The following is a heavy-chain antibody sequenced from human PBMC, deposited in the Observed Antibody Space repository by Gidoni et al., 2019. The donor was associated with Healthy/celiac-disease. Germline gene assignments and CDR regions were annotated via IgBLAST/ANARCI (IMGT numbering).Heavy chain of an antibody. J-gene: IGHJ6*03. CDR2: ISGSGGST. D-gene: IGHD2-2*01. CDR3: AKDLDYYGIVVVPAATGGMDV. V-gene: IGHV3-23*01. CDR1: GLTFSSYA. Sequence: EVQLLESGGGLVQPGGSLRLSCAASGLTFSSYAMSWVRQAPGKGLEWVSAISGSGGSTYYADSVKGRFTISRDNSKNTLYLQMNSLRAEDTAVYYCAKDLDYYGIVVVPAATGGMDVWGKGTTVTVSS.